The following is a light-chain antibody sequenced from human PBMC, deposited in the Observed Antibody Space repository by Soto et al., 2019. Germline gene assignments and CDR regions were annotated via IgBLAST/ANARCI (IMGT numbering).Light chain of an antibody. V-gene: IGKV3-11*01. Sequence: EIVLTQSPATLSLSPGERATLSCQASQSVSRYLAWYQQKPGQAPRLLIYDASNRATGIPARFSGSGSGTDFTLTISSLEPDDFAVYFCQQRATWPPGFTFGPGTKVDFK. CDR1: QSVSRY. J-gene: IGKJ3*01. CDR3: QQRATWPPGFT. CDR2: DAS.